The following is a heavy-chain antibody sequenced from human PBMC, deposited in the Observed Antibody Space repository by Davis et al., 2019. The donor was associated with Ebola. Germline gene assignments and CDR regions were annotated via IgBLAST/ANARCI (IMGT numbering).Heavy chain of an antibody. J-gene: IGHJ4*02. Sequence: GESLKISCAASGFTFSGSAMHWVRQASGKGLEWVGRIRSKANSYATAYAASVKGRFTISRDDSKNTAYLQMNSLKTEDTAVYYCTRRVALGYCSSTSCYDFDYWGQGTLVTVSS. V-gene: IGHV3-73*01. CDR3: TRRVALGYCSSTSCYDFDY. CDR2: IRSKANSYAT. CDR1: GFTFSGSA. D-gene: IGHD2-2*01.